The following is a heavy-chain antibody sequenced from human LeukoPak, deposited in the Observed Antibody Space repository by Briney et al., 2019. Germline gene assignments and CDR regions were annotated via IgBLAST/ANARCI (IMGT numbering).Heavy chain of an antibody. D-gene: IGHD3-10*01. CDR2: IYYSGST. CDR1: GGSISSGGYY. J-gene: IGHJ3*02. Sequence: PSETLSLTCTVSGGSISSGGYYWSWIRQPPGKGLEWIGSIYYSGSTYYNPSLKSRVTISVDTSKNQFSLKLSSVTAADTAVYYCARVSMVRGPSRAFDIWGQGTMVTVSS. CDR3: ARVSMVRGPSRAFDI. V-gene: IGHV4-39*07.